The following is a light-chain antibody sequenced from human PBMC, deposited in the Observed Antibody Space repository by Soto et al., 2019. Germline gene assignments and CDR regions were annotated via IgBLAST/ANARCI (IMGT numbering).Light chain of an antibody. CDR2: DAS. V-gene: IGKV3-11*01. CDR3: QQRSDWPPMYT. J-gene: IGKJ2*01. CDR1: QSVSIY. Sequence: TQSPSTLSASVGDRVTLSCRASQSVSIYLAWYQQKPGQAPRLLIYDASNRATDIPARFSGSGSGTDFTLAISSLEPEDFAVYYCQQRSDWPPMYTFGQGTKLEIK.